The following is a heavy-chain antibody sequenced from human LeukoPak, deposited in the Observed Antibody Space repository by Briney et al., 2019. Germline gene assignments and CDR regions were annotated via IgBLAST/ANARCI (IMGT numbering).Heavy chain of an antibody. V-gene: IGHV4-30-2*01. J-gene: IGHJ4*02. CDR3: ARGLRWLRLYYFDY. Sequence: SETLSLTCTVSGGSISSGGYYWSWIRQPPGKGLEWIGYIYHSGSTYYNPSLKSRVTISVDTSKNQFSLKLSSVTAADTAVYYCARGLRWLRLYYFDYWGQGTLVTVSS. CDR2: IYHSGST. CDR1: GGSISSGGYY. D-gene: IGHD5-12*01.